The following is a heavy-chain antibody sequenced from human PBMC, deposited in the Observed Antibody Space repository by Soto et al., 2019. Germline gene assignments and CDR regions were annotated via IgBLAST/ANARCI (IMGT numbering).Heavy chain of an antibody. D-gene: IGHD3-3*01. J-gene: IGHJ4*02. CDR2: IRSKAYGGST. CDR1: GFTFGDYA. Sequence: GGSLRLSCTASGFTFGDYAMSWFRQAPGKGLEWVGFIRSKAYGGSTEYAESVKDRFTISRDDSKSNAYLQMNSLKTGDTAVYYCATLTIFGVVPNSNEKKFDYWGQGTLVTVSS. CDR3: ATLTIFGVVPNSNEKKFDY. V-gene: IGHV3-49*03.